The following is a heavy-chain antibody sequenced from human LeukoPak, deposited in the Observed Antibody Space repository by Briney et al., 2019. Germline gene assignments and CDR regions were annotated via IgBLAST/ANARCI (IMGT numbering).Heavy chain of an antibody. D-gene: IGHD2-15*01. V-gene: IGHV3-33*01. CDR1: GFTFSSYG. CDR2: IWNDGSDK. Sequence: PGGSLRLSCAASGFTFSSYGMHWVRQAPGKGLEWLTIIWNDGSDKDYVDSVKGRFTVSRDNFKNTLYLQMNSLRPEDTAVYYCARGCGGSPGCYIIDYWGQGTLVTVSS. J-gene: IGHJ4*02. CDR3: ARGCGGSPGCYIIDY.